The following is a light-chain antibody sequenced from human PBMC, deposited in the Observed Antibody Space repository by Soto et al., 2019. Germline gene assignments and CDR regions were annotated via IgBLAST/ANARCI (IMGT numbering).Light chain of an antibody. J-gene: IGKJ5*01. CDR3: QRYNHWHQLS. CDR1: QSVSNY. CDR2: DTT. V-gene: IGKV3-11*01. Sequence: ENVLTQSPATLCLSPWEMATLSCTASQSVSNYLAWYQQKPGQAPRLLIYDTTNRATGIPARFSGSGSGTEFTLTISSLQSEDSALYYCQRYNHWHQLSFGQGTDWRL.